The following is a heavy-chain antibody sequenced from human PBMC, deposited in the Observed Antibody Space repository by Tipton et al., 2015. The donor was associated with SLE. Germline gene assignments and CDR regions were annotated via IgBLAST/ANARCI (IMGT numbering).Heavy chain of an antibody. CDR1: GFTFSSYA. J-gene: IGHJ4*02. CDR3: ARRGLTGDGY. V-gene: IGHV3-30*04. D-gene: IGHD3-10*01. Sequence: QLVQSGGGVVQPGRSLRLSCAASGFTFSSYAMHWVRQAPGKGLAWVAVISYDGSNKYYADSVKGRFTISRDNAKNSLYLQMNSLRAEDTAVYYCARRGLTGDGYWGQGTLVTVSS. CDR2: ISYDGSNK.